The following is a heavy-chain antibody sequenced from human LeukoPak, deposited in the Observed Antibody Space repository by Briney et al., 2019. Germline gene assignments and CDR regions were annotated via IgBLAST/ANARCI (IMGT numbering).Heavy chain of an antibody. D-gene: IGHD3-9*01. CDR2: IIPIFGTT. V-gene: IGHV1-69*13. CDR1: RGSFNNYG. CDR3: AQILNGYYNFCLTYQCFDL. J-gene: IGHJ5*02. Sequence: SVKVSFMASRGSFNNYGTGRVRQAPGQGLEWMGGIIPIFGTTNYAQKFQGRVTITADESTSTVYMEMSRLTSENKAVYYCAQILNGYYNFCLTYQCFDLWGLETLVTVSS.